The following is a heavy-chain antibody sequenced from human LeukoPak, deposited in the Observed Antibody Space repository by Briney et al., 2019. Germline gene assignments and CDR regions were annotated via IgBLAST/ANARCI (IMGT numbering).Heavy chain of an antibody. CDR2: IYSGGNT. V-gene: IGHV3-66*01. CDR3: AKDLSGSYWGWWDY. CDR1: GFTVSSNN. J-gene: IGHJ4*02. D-gene: IGHD1-26*01. Sequence: GGSLRLSCAASGFTVSSNNMNWVRQAPGKGLEWVSVIYSGGNTYYADSVKDRFTISRDNSKNTLYLQMSGLRTEDTAVYYCAKDLSGSYWGWWDYWGQGTLVTVSS.